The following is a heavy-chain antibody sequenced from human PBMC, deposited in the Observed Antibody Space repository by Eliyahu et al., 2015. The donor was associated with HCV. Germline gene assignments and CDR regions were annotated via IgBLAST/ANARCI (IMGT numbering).Heavy chain of an antibody. Sequence: TVSGGSLSSDSYYWSWIRQPPGKGLEWIGYVLLRWEPQFNNPPHNRLATSAATSKNQFALKLSSVTAADTAVYYCARDVIGDNDAFDIWGQGTMATVSS. V-gene: IGHV4-61*01. CDR2: VLLRWEP. CDR1: GGSLSSDSYY. D-gene: IGHD2/OR15-2a*01. J-gene: IGHJ3*02. CDR3: ARDVIGDNDAFDI.